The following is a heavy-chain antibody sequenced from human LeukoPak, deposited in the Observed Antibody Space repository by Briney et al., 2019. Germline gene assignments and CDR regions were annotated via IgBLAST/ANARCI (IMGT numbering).Heavy chain of an antibody. CDR3: ARAETSGWFYFDY. V-gene: IGHV1-18*01. CDR2: ISGYNGNT. J-gene: IGHJ4*02. CDR1: GYTFTNYD. Sequence: ASVKVSCKASGYTFTNYDISWVRQAPGQGLEWMGWISGYNGNTNYAQKLQGRVTMTTDTSTSTAYMELRSLGSDDTAVYYCARAETSGWFYFDYWGQGTLVTVSS. D-gene: IGHD6-19*01.